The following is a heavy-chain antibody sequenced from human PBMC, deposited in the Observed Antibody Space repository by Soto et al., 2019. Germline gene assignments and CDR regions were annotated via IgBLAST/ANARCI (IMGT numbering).Heavy chain of an antibody. V-gene: IGHV1-18*04. CDR2: ISAYNGNT. J-gene: IGHJ4*02. D-gene: IGHD3-10*01. CDR3: ARDPFRITMVRGVSDY. CDR1: GYTFTSYG. Sequence: QVQLVQSGAEVKKPGASVKVSCKASGYTFTSYGISWVRQAPGQGLEWMGWISAYNGNTNYAQKLQGRVTMTTATSTRTAYMELRSLRSDDTAVYYCARDPFRITMVRGVSDYWGQGTLVTVSS.